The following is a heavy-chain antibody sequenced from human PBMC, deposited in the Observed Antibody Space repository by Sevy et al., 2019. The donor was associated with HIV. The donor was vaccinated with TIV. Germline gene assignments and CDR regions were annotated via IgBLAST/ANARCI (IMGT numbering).Heavy chain of an antibody. V-gene: IGHV3-15*01. CDR1: GFTFSNAW. D-gene: IGHD3-16*01. Sequence: GGSLRLSCAGSGFTFSNAWMSWVRQAPGKGLEWVGRIKSKTDGATTDYAAPVKGRVTISRDDSKNTVYLQLNGLKTEDTGVYYCTTSGCHWGMWAFHWGQGTLVTVSS. CDR2: IKSKTDGATT. CDR3: TTSGCHWGMWAFH. J-gene: IGHJ4*02.